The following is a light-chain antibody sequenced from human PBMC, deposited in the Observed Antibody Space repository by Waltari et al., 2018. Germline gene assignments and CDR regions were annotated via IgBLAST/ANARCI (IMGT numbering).Light chain of an antibody. CDR2: WAY. J-gene: IGKJ2*01. CDR1: QNILYSSNSKNY. V-gene: IGKV4-1*01. Sequence: DIVMTQSPDSLAVSLGERATINCKSSQNILYSSNSKNYLPWYQHKPGEPPKLLIYWAYTRESGVPDRFSGSGSETDFTLTISSLQAEDVAVYYCQQYYSIPYTFGQGTKLEIK. CDR3: QQYYSIPYT.